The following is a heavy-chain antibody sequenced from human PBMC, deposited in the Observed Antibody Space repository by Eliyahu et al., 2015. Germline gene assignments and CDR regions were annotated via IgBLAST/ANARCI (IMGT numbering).Heavy chain of an antibody. D-gene: IGHD1-26*01. CDR1: GYTFTSYD. J-gene: IGHJ6*02. CDR2: MNPNSGNT. CDR3: AREGWAIVGATTFNYGMDV. V-gene: IGHV1-8*01. Sequence: QVQLVQSGAEVKKPGASVKVSCKASGYTFTSYDINWVRQATGXGLEWMGWMNPNSGNTGYAQKFQGRVTMTRNTSISTAYMELSSLRSEDTAVYYCAREGWAIVGATTFNYGMDVWGQGTTVTVSS.